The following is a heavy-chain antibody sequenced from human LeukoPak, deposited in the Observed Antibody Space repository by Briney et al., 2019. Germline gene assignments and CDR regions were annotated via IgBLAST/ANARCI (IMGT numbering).Heavy chain of an antibody. CDR2: VNPNSGNT. Sequence: ASVKVSCKASGYTFTSYDINWVRQATGQGLGWMGWVNPNSGNTGYAQKFQGRVTMTRNTSISTAYMELNSLRSEDTAVYYCARGRHCSSTTCYYFDYWGQGTLVTVSS. J-gene: IGHJ4*02. V-gene: IGHV1-8*01. CDR3: ARGRHCSSTTCYYFDY. CDR1: GYTFTSYD. D-gene: IGHD2-2*01.